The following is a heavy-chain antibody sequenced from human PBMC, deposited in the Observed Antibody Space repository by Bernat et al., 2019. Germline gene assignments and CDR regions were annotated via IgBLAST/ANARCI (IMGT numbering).Heavy chain of an antibody. CDR1: GFTFSNAW. CDR2: IKSKTDGGTT. J-gene: IGHJ6*02. D-gene: IGHD1-14*01. Sequence: EVQLVESGGGLVKPGGSLRLSCAASGFTFSNAWMNWVRQAPGKGLEWVGRIKSKTDGGTTDYAAPVKGRFTISRDDSKNTLYLQMNSLKTEDTAVYYCTTDLGVVEPNYYYGMDVWGQGTTVTVSS. V-gene: IGHV3-15*07. CDR3: TTDLGVVEPNYYYGMDV.